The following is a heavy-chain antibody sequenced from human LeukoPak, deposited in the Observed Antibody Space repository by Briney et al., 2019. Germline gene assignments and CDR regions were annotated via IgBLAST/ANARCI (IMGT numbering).Heavy chain of an antibody. CDR3: ARDAPVGDRTIFDY. V-gene: IGHV3-23*01. J-gene: IGHJ4*02. CDR2: ISGSGGST. D-gene: IGHD4-17*01. CDR1: GFTFSSYA. Sequence: GGSLRLSCAASGFTFSSYAMSWVRHAPGTGLEWVSAISGSGGSTYYADSVKGRFTISRDNSKNTLYLQMNSLRAEDTAVYYCARDAPVGDRTIFDYWGQGTLVTISS.